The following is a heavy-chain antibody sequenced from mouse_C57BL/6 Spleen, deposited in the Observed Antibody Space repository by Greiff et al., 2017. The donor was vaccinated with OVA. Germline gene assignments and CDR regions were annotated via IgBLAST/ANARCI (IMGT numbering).Heavy chain of an antibody. CDR3: ARRDYSNHYFDY. CDR2: IHPSSGDT. V-gene: IGHV1-7*01. Sequence: VKLVESGAELVKPGASVKLSCKASGYTFTSYWMHWVKQRPGQGLEWIGYIHPSSGDTKYNQKFKGKATLTADKSSSTAYMQMSSLTYEDSAVYYSARRDYSNHYFDYWGKGTTLTVSS. D-gene: IGHD2-5*01. CDR1: GYTFTSYW. J-gene: IGHJ2*01.